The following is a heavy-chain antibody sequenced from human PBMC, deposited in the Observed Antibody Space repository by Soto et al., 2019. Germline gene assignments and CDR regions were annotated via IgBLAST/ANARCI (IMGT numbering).Heavy chain of an antibody. CDR3: ARHVSPYKPFDY. J-gene: IGHJ4*02. V-gene: IGHV4-31*03. Sequence: QVQLQESGPGLVKPSQTLSLTCTVSGGSISGGGYYWSWIRQHPGKGMEWIGYIYYSGSTYYNPSLKSRITISIDTSKNQFSLKLRSVTAADTAVYYCARHVSPYKPFDYWGQGTLVTVSS. D-gene: IGHD1-1*01. CDR1: GGSISGGGYY. CDR2: IYYSGST.